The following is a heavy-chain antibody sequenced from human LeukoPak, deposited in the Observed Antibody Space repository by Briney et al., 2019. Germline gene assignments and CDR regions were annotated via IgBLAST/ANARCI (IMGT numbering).Heavy chain of an antibody. CDR1: GGSISSHY. Sequence: SETLSLTCTVSGGSISSHYWSWIRQPPGKGLEWIGYIYYSGSTNYNPSLKSRVTISVDTSKNQFSLKLSSATAADTAVYYCAGLQGSYCSSTSCYTRYYYYMDVWGKGTTVTVSS. J-gene: IGHJ6*03. D-gene: IGHD2-2*02. V-gene: IGHV4-59*11. CDR3: AGLQGSYCSSTSCYTRYYYYMDV. CDR2: IYYSGST.